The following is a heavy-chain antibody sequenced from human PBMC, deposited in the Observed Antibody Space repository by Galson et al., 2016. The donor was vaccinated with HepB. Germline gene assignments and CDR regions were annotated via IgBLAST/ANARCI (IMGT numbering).Heavy chain of an antibody. V-gene: IGHV4-4*07. CDR1: GASVTDYY. D-gene: IGHD3-10*01. Sequence: SETLSPTCAVSGASVTDYYWSWIRQPAGKGLEWVGRFFSSGTTNYNPSLRSRVAMSIDTPANLFSLRLVSVTAADTAVYYCARVSPARDVWSREFYDLWGPGALVTVSA. J-gene: IGHJ5*02. CDR3: ARVSPARDVWSREFYDL. CDR2: FFSSGTT.